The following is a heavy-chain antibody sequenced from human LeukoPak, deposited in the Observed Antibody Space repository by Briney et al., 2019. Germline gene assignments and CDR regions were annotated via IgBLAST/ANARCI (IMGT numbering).Heavy chain of an antibody. CDR1: GFTFSRYW. CDR3: ARQTMILVVERKLVFDP. D-gene: IGHD3-22*01. Sequence: GGSLRLSCAASGFTFSRYWMSWVRQAPGKGLEWVANIKQDGSEKYYVDSVKGRFTISRDNDKNSLYLQMNSLRGDDTAVYYCARQTMILVVERKLVFDPWGQGTLVTVSS. V-gene: IGHV3-7*01. J-gene: IGHJ5*02. CDR2: IKQDGSEK.